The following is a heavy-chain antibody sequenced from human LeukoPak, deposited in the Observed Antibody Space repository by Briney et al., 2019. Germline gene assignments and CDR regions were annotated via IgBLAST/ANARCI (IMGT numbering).Heavy chain of an antibody. Sequence: ESGGSLRLSCAASGFTFSSYWMSWVRQAPGKGLEWVANIKQDGSEKYYVESVKGRFTISRDNAKNSLYLQMNSLRGEDTAVYYCARDWGTYYYGSGSYYPWGQGTLVTVSS. D-gene: IGHD3-10*01. V-gene: IGHV3-7*01. CDR1: GFTFSSYW. J-gene: IGHJ5*02. CDR2: IKQDGSEK. CDR3: ARDWGTYYYGSGSYYP.